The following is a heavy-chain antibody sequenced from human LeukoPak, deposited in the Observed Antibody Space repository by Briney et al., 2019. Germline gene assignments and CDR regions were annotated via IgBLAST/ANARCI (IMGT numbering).Heavy chain of an antibody. CDR2: IIPIFGTA. V-gene: IGHV1-69*05. CDR1: GYTFTSYD. Sequence: SVKVSCKASGYTFTSYDINWVRQAPGQGLEWMGGIIPIFGTANYAQKFQGRVTITTDESTSTAYMELSSLRSEDTAVYYCARDPTYYDILTGYYRVYYFDYWGQGTLVTVSS. D-gene: IGHD3-9*01. CDR3: ARDPTYYDILTGYYRVYYFDY. J-gene: IGHJ4*02.